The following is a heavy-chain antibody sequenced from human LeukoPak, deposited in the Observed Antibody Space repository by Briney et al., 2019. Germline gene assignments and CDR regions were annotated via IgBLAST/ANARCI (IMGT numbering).Heavy chain of an antibody. CDR1: GFTFSSYA. J-gene: IGHJ3*01. CDR2: IKQDGSEK. D-gene: IGHD3-9*01. Sequence: PGGSLRLSCAASGFTFSSYAMSWVRQAPGKGLEWVANIKQDGSEKYYVDSVKGRFTISRDNAKNSLYLQMNSLRAEDTAAYYCARDRYDILTGYNDAFDVWGQGTKVFVSS. V-gene: IGHV3-7*01. CDR3: ARDRYDILTGYNDAFDV.